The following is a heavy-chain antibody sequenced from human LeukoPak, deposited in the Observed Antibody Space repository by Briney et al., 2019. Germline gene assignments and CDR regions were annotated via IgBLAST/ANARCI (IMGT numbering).Heavy chain of an antibody. Sequence: GGSLRLSCAASGFTFSSYAMSWVRQAPGKGLEWVAVISYDGSNKYYADSVKGRFTISRDNSKNTLYLQMNSLRAEDTAVYYCARDRGYCSSTSCYGDDETNWSDPWGQGTLVTVSS. J-gene: IGHJ5*02. V-gene: IGHV3-30-3*01. D-gene: IGHD2-2*01. CDR3: ARDRGYCSSTSCYGDDETNWSDP. CDR1: GFTFSSYA. CDR2: ISYDGSNK.